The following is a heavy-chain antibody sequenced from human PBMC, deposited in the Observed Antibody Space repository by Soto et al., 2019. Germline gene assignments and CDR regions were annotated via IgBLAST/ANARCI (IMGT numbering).Heavy chain of an antibody. V-gene: IGHV1-18*04. D-gene: IGHD4-17*01. Sequence: ASVKVSCKASGYTXTNYGITWVRQAPGQGLEWMGWINADSVKGRFTISRDNAKNTVCLQMNSLRAEDTAVYYCARDQTTGDWFDAWGQGTQVTVSS. J-gene: IGHJ5*02. CDR3: ARDQTTGDWFDA. CDR1: GYTXTNYG. CDR2: INADSV.